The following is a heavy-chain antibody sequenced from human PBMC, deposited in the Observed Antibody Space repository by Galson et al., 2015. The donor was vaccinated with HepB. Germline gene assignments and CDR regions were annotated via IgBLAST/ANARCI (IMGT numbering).Heavy chain of an antibody. CDR1: GFTFSSYA. J-gene: IGHJ4*02. CDR2: ISYDGSNK. D-gene: IGHD2-15*01. Sequence: SLRLSCAASGFTFSSYAMHWVRQAPGKGLEWVAVISYDGSNKYYADSVKGRFTISRDNSKNTLYLQMNSLRAEDTAVYYCARGFEYCSGGSCYNDYFDYWGQGTLVTVSS. V-gene: IGHV3-30*04. CDR3: ARGFEYCSGGSCYNDYFDY.